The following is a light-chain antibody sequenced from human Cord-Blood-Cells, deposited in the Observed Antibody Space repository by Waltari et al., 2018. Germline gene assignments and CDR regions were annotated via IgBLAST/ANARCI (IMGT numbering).Light chain of an antibody. CDR3: QQSYSTPFT. CDR1: QSISSY. J-gene: IGKJ3*01. CDR2: AAS. Sequence: DIQMTQSPSSLSAYVGDRVTITCRASQSISSYLNWYQQKPGKVPKLLIYAASSLQSGVPSRFSGSGSGTDFTLTISSLQPEDFATYYCQQSYSTPFTFGPGTKVDIK. V-gene: IGKV1-39*01.